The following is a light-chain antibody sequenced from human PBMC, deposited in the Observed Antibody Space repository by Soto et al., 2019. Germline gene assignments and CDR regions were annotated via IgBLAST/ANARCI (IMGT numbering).Light chain of an antibody. CDR3: QQYGSSGT. Sequence: EIVLTQSHGTLSLSPGERATLSCRASQSVSNNYLAWYQQKPGQAPRLLIYGASNRATGIPDRVSGSGSGTDFTLTISRLEPEDFAVYYCQQYGSSGTFGQGTKVDIK. CDR1: QSVSNNY. V-gene: IGKV3-20*01. CDR2: GAS. J-gene: IGKJ1*01.